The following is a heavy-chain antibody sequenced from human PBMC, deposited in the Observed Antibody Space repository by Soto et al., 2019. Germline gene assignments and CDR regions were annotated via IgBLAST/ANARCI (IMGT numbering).Heavy chain of an antibody. V-gene: IGHV3-43*02. CDR1: GFTFDDYA. Sequence: GGSLRLSCAASGFTFDDYAMHWVRQAPGKGLEWVSLISGYGGSTYYADTVKGRFTISRDNSKNSLYLQMNSLRTEDTVLYYCAKDRLRDILTGYYNYWGQGTLVTVSS. CDR2: ISGYGGST. D-gene: IGHD3-9*01. CDR3: AKDRLRDILTGYYNY. J-gene: IGHJ4*02.